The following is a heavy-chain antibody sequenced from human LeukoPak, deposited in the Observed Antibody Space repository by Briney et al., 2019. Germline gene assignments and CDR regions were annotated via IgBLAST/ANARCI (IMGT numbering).Heavy chain of an antibody. CDR2: ISGSGDST. D-gene: IGHD6-19*01. Sequence: GGSLRLSCAASGFTFSYYDMNWVRQAPGKGLEWVSAISGSGDSTYYADSVKGRFTISRDNSKNTLFLQMNSLRAEDTAAYYCAKRVSAGLPPSLDFWGQGTLVTVSS. CDR1: GFTFSYYD. CDR3: AKRVSAGLPPSLDF. J-gene: IGHJ4*02. V-gene: IGHV3-23*01.